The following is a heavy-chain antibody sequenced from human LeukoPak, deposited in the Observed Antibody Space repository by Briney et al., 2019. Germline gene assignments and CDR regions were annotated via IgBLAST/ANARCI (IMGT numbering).Heavy chain of an antibody. D-gene: IGHD6-19*01. Sequence: GSLRLSCAASGFTFSDYYMSWIRQAPGKGLEWIGYIYGSGSTHYDPSLRSRVTISEDTSKNQFSLKLTSVTAADTAVYYCARNVGWYSHGSWGQGTLVTVSS. CDR2: IYGSGST. CDR3: ARNVGWYSHGS. V-gene: IGHV4-59*08. CDR1: GFTFSDYY. J-gene: IGHJ4*02.